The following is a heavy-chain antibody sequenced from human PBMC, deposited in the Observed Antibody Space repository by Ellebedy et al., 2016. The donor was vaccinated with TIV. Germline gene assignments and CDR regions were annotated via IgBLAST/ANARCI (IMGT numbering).Heavy chain of an antibody. J-gene: IGHJ3*02. CDR1: GFSFRSYW. CDR3: ATDGSYGDYLSPTHAFVI. V-gene: IGHV3-7*01. CDR2: IKQDGSEK. D-gene: IGHD4-17*01. Sequence: GESLKISCGASGFSFRSYWMTSVRQAPGKGLEWVANIKQDGSEKYYVDSVKGRFTISRDNAKNSLYLHLNSLRAEETAMYYCATDGSYGDYLSPTHAFVIWGQGTMVTVSS.